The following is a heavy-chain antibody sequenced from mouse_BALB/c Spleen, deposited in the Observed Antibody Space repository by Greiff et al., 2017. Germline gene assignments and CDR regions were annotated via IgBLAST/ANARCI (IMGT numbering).Heavy chain of an antibody. V-gene: IGHV1-80*01. CDR1: GYAFSSYW. Sequence: VKLVESGAELVRPGSSVKISCKASGYAFSSYWMNWVKQRPGQGLEWIGQIYPGDGDTNYIVKFKGKATLTADKSSSTAYMQLRSLTSEDSEVYFRARDMITAWFAYWGQGTLVTVSA. D-gene: IGHD2-4*01. CDR3: ARDMITAWFAY. J-gene: IGHJ3*01. CDR2: IYPGDGDT.